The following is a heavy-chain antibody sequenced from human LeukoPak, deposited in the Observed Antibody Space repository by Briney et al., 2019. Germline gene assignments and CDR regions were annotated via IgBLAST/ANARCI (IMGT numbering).Heavy chain of an antibody. CDR3: ARGGPIAVVGIDY. CDR2: IYSGGST. V-gene: IGHV3-66*01. J-gene: IGHJ4*02. Sequence: GGSLRLSCAASGFTVSSNYMSWVRQAPGKGLEWVSVIYSGGSTYYADSVKGRFTISRDNSKNTLYLQMNSLRAEDTAVYYGARGGPIAVVGIDYWGQGTLVTVSS. CDR1: GFTVSSNY. D-gene: IGHD6-19*01.